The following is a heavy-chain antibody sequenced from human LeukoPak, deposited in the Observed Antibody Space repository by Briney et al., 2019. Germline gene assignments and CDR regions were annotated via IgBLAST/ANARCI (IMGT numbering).Heavy chain of an antibody. V-gene: IGHV3-23*01. CDR1: GFTFANYA. D-gene: IGHD3-22*01. Sequence: PGGSLRLPCAASGFTFANYAMSWVRQAPGKGLEWVSIISVSGGSTYYADSVKGRFTISRDNSKNTLDLEKNSLRAEDTAVYYCARGHYDSSGRYFDYWGQGTLVTVSS. CDR3: ARGHYDSSGRYFDY. CDR2: ISVSGGST. J-gene: IGHJ4*02.